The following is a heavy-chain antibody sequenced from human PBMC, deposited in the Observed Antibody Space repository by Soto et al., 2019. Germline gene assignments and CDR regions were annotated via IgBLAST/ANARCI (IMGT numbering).Heavy chain of an antibody. CDR1: GASINNFAYY. V-gene: IGHV4-39*01. D-gene: IGHD3-10*01. J-gene: IGHJ5*01. Sequence: SETLSLTCSVSGASINNFAYYWGWIRQPPGKGLEWIGTVYYNEDTYYNPSLKSRVAISVDTAKNQFSLNLRSVTAADTAIYFCARRERYYGSPGWFDPWGQGTLVTVSS. CDR3: ARRERYYGSPGWFDP. CDR2: VYYNEDT.